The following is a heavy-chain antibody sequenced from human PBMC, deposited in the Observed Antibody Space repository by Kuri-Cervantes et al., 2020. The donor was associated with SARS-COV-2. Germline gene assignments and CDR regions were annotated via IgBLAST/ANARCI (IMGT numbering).Heavy chain of an antibody. CDR2: SLTKADNYAT. V-gene: IGHV3-73*01. J-gene: IGHJ3*01. D-gene: IGHD1-1*01. Sequence: LSLTCATSGFIFSGSAIHWVRQAPGGGLEWVGRSLTKADNYATDLPVSMRGRFTFSRDDSQSTAYLQMNSLTIGDTAVYYCTITPPGYRYTWWDAFVFWGPGTSVTVSS. CDR3: TITPPGYRYTWWDAFVF. CDR1: GFIFSGSA.